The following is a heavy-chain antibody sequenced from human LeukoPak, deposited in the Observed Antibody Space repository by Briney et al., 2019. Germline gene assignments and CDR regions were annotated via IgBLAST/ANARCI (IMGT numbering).Heavy chain of an antibody. Sequence: GRSLRLSCAASGFTFSSYGMHWVRQAPGKGLEWVAVIWYDGSNKYYADSVKGRFTISRDNSKNSLYLQMSNLRAEDTAVYFCARGGGLDVWGQGATVTVSS. CDR3: ARGGGLDV. CDR2: IWYDGSNK. J-gene: IGHJ6*02. D-gene: IGHD3-16*01. V-gene: IGHV3-33*01. CDR1: GFTFSSYG.